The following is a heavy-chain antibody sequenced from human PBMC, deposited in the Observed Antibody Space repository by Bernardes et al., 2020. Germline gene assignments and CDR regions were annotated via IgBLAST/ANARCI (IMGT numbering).Heavy chain of an antibody. J-gene: IGHJ3*02. CDR3: ARASYSSGWNPDAFDI. D-gene: IGHD6-19*01. CDR1: GYTFTSYA. Sequence: ASVKVSCKASGYTFTSYAMNWVRQAPGQGLEWMGWINTNTGNPTYAQGFTGRFVFSLDTSVSTAYLQISSLKAEDTAVYYCARASYSSGWNPDAFDIWGQGTMVTVSS. CDR2: INTNTGNP. V-gene: IGHV7-4-1*02.